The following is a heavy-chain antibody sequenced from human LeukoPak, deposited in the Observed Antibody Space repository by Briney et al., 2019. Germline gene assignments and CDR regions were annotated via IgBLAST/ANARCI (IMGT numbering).Heavy chain of an antibody. J-gene: IGHJ4*02. D-gene: IGHD3-10*01. CDR2: IYNSGTT. CDR1: GASISGYF. CDR3: ARWWDHYGGGWGFDY. V-gene: IGHV4-59*08. Sequence: PSETLSLTCTVSGASISGYFWSWVRQPPGKQLEWIGYIYNSGTTAYNPSLKSRVTISADTSKNQFSLRLSSVTAADTAVYYCARWWDHYGGGWGFDYWGQGTLVTVSP.